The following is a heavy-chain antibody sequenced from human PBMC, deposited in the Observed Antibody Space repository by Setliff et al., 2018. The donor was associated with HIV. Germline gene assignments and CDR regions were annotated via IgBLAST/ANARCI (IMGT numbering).Heavy chain of an antibody. Sequence: ASVKVSCKASGYTFTSYSIHWVRQAPGQGLEWMGWINTGNGNTKYSQKFQDRVTITRDTSANTGYMEVNSLRLEDTAVYYCARDRIPKRGYTYREPDFDSWGQGTLVTVSS. CDR2: INTGNGNT. CDR1: GYTFTSYS. V-gene: IGHV1-3*04. CDR3: ARDRIPKRGYTYREPDFDS. J-gene: IGHJ4*02. D-gene: IGHD3-16*02.